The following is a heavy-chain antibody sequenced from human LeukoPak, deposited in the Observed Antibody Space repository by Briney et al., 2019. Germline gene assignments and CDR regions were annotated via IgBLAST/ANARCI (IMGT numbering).Heavy chain of an antibody. CDR3: AKGKGQNWDPFDY. CDR1: GFTFSSYG. CDR2: IWYDGSNK. V-gene: IGHV3-33*06. Sequence: GGSLRLSCAASGFTFSSYGMHWVRQAPGEGLKWLAVIWYDGSNKYYADSVKGRFTISRDNSKNTLYLQMSSLRAEDTALYYCAKGKGQNWDPFDYWGQGTLVTVSS. D-gene: IGHD7-27*01. J-gene: IGHJ4*02.